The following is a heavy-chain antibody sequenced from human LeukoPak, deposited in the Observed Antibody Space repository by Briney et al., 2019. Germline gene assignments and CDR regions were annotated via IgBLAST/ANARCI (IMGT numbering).Heavy chain of an antibody. CDR1: GYSFTTYW. D-gene: IGHD3-10*01. V-gene: IGHV5-10-1*01. Sequence: GESLKISCKGSGYSFTTYWITWVRQMPGKGLGWMGTIDPSDSYTNYSPSSQGHASISVDKSISTAYLQWSSLKASDTAMYYCARHLYGSVTYNVDYWGQGTLVTVSS. J-gene: IGHJ4*02. CDR3: ARHLYGSVTYNVDY. CDR2: IDPSDSYT.